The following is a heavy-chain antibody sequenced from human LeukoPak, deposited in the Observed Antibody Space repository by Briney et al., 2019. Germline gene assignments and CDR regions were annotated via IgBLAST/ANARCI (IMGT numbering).Heavy chain of an antibody. CDR1: GFTFSSYG. CDR2: ISYDGSNK. V-gene: IGHV3-30*18. CDR3: AKEPRYFDWLLSTPADY. J-gene: IGHJ4*02. Sequence: GGSLRLSCAASGFTFSSYGMHWVRQAPGKGLEWVAVISYDGSNKYYADFVKDRFTISRDNSKNTLYLQMNSLRAEDTAVYYCAKEPRYFDWLLSTPADYWGQGALVTVSS. D-gene: IGHD3-9*01.